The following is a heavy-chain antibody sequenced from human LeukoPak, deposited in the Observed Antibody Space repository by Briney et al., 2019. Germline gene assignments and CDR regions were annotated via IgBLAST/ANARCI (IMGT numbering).Heavy chain of an antibody. CDR1: GDSVSSNSVT. J-gene: IGHJ4*02. CDR2: TYYRSKWYN. Sequence: SQTLSLTCAISGDSVSSNSVTWNWIRQSPSRGLEWLGRTYYRSKWYNDYVVSVRSRISINPDTSKNQFSLHLNSVTPEDTAVYYCARGAGINYYDYWGQGTLVTVSS. CDR3: ARGAGINYYDY. V-gene: IGHV6-1*01.